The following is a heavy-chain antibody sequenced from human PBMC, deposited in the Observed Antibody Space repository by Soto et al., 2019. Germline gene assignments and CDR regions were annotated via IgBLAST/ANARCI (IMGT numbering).Heavy chain of an antibody. CDR2: IYYSGNT. Sequence: PSETLSLTCSVVGGYISNENYYWNWIRQPPGKGLEWIGYIYYSGNTYYNPSLQSRLTISVDTSKNQFSLKLSSVTAADTAVYYCARLYLSGQRCSSAWASNRFDPWGQGTLVTVSS. CDR1: GGYISNENYY. V-gene: IGHV4-30-4*01. CDR3: ARLYLSGQRCSSAWASNRFDP. D-gene: IGHD2-2*01. J-gene: IGHJ5*02.